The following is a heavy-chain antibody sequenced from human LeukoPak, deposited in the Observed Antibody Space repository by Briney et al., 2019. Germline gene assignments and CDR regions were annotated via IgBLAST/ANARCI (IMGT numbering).Heavy chain of an antibody. Sequence: GGSLRLSCEASGFTFGSHAMYWVRQAPGKGLEWVVGIFGSGGSPHYADSVKGRSTISRDNPRNTVYLQINSLRDDDTAVYYCGKTTVGYSSGQKPAWPVDFWGQGTLVTVSS. CDR2: IFGSGGSP. V-gene: IGHV3-23*01. J-gene: IGHJ4*02. CDR1: GFTFGSHA. D-gene: IGHD5-18*01. CDR3: GKTTVGYSSGQKPAWPVDF.